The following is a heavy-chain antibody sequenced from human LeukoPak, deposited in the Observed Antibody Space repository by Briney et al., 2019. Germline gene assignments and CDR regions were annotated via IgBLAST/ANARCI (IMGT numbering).Heavy chain of an antibody. CDR1: GFTFSSYA. CDR3: AKGRYNYDY. Sequence: GGSLRLSCSASGFTFSSYALSWVRQAPGKGLECVSIINNSGDITDYADSVKGRFTISRDNSKNTLYLQMNSLRAEDTALYYCAKGRYNYDYWGQGTLVTVSS. CDR2: INNSGDIT. V-gene: IGHV3-23*01. J-gene: IGHJ4*02. D-gene: IGHD3-9*01.